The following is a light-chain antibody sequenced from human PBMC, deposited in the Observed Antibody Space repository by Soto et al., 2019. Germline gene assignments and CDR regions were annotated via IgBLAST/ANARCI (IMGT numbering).Light chain of an antibody. CDR3: QQYNNWPRT. CDR2: GAS. J-gene: IGKJ1*01. V-gene: IGKV3-15*01. Sequence: EIVMTQSPATLSVSPGERATLSCRASQSVSSNLAWYQQKPGQAPSLLLYGASTRATGIPARFSGSGSGTEFTLTIGRLQSEDFAVYYCQQYNNWPRTFGQGTKVEIK. CDR1: QSVSSN.